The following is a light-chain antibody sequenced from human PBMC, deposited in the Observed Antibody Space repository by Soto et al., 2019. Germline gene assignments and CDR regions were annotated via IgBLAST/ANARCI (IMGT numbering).Light chain of an antibody. Sequence: QSVLTQPPSASGTPGQRVTISCSGSSSNIGSKTVNWYQQLPGTAPKLLIYSNNQRPSGVPARFSGYTSGNSASLAISWLQSEDDADYYWAAFNDSLHGVVLGGGTKLTVL. CDR3: AAFNDSLHGVV. CDR2: SNN. V-gene: IGLV1-44*01. CDR1: SSNIGSKT. J-gene: IGLJ2*01.